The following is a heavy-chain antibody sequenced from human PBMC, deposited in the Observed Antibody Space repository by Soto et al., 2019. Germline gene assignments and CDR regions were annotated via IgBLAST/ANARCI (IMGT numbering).Heavy chain of an antibody. Sequence: GGSLRLSCAASGFTFSNAWMSWVRQAPGKGLEWVGRIKSKTDGGTTDYAAPVKGRFTISRDDSKNTLYLQMNSLKTEDTAVYYCTTDKAFHTAYCGGDCYHFDYWGQGTLVTVSS. CDR3: TTDKAFHTAYCGGDCYHFDY. CDR2: IKSKTDGGTT. D-gene: IGHD2-21*01. CDR1: GFTFSNAW. J-gene: IGHJ4*02. V-gene: IGHV3-15*01.